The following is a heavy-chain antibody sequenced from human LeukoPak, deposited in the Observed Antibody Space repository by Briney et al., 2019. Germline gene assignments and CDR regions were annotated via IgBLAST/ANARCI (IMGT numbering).Heavy chain of an antibody. D-gene: IGHD3-22*01. CDR2: INPKSGGT. Sequence: ASVKVSCKAFGYTFTGHYIHWVRQAPGQGLKWMGWINPKSGGTNYAQKFQGRVTMTRDTSISTAYMELSRLRSDDTAVYYCARGGDYYDSSGYYDDAFDIWGQGTMITVSS. CDR1: GYTFTGHY. V-gene: IGHV1-2*02. CDR3: ARGGDYYDSSGYYDDAFDI. J-gene: IGHJ3*02.